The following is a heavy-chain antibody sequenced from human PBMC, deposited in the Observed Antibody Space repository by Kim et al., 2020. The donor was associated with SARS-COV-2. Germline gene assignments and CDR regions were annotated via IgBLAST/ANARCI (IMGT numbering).Heavy chain of an antibody. J-gene: IGHJ4*02. Sequence: ASVKVSCKASGYTFTSFGINWVRQAPGQGLEWMGWISAYNGNTNNAQKLQGRVTMTTDTSTSTAYMELRSLSSDDTAAYYCARESIAAAGRDFDYWGQGTLVSVSS. V-gene: IGHV1-18*01. CDR2: ISAYNGNT. D-gene: IGHD6-13*01. CDR1: GYTFTSFG. CDR3: ARESIAAAGRDFDY.